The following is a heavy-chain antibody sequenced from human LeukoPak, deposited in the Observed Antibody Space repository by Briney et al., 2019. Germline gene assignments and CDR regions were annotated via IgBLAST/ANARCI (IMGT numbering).Heavy chain of an antibody. J-gene: IGHJ4*02. Sequence: SETLSLTCTVSGGSISGSSYHWGWIRQPPGKGLEWIGSIYFSGSTYYNPSLKSRVTISVDTSKNQFSLRLSSVTAADTAVYYCARLGDTQFDYWGQGTLATVSS. D-gene: IGHD3-16*01. CDR3: ARLGDTQFDY. CDR2: IYFSGST. CDR1: GGSISGSSYH. V-gene: IGHV4-39*01.